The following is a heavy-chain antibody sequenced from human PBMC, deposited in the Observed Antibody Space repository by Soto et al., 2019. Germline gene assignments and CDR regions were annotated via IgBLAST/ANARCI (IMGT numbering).Heavy chain of an antibody. J-gene: IGHJ4*02. CDR3: ARDPPDGDSYFDY. D-gene: IGHD4-17*01. CDR2: IYYSGTT. CDR1: RGSISGYY. Sequence: SETLSLTCTVPRGSISGYYWSWIRQPPGKGLEWMGYIYYSGTTNYNPSLKSRVTMSIDTSRNQFSLKLSSVTAADTAVYYCARDPPDGDSYFDYWGQGTLVSVS. V-gene: IGHV4-59*01.